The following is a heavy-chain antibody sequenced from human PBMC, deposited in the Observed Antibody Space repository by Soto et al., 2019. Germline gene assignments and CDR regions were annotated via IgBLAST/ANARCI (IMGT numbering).Heavy chain of an antibody. CDR2: INHSGST. Sequence: QVQLQQWGAGLLKPSETLSLTCAVYGGSFSGYYWSWIRQPPGKGLEWLGEINHSGSTNYNPSLKSRGTISVDTAKNQCSLKLSSVTAADTAVYYCARGGDDADVDYWGQGTLVTVSS. CDR3: ARGGDDADVDY. V-gene: IGHV4-34*01. CDR1: GGSFSGYY. J-gene: IGHJ4*02. D-gene: IGHD2-21*02.